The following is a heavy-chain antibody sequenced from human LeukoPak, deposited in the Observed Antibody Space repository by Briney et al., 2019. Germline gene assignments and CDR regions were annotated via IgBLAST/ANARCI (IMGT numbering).Heavy chain of an antibody. CDR1: GFTFSDYY. CDR3: ARGSESSGYYTPIPVPFDY. Sequence: GGSLRLSCAASGFTFSDYYMSWIRQAPGKGLEWVLYISSSGSTIYYADSVKGRFTISRDNAKNSLYLQMNSLRAEDTAVYYCARGSESSGYYTPIPVPFDYWGQGTLVTVSS. V-gene: IGHV3-11*01. D-gene: IGHD3-22*01. J-gene: IGHJ4*02. CDR2: ISSSGSTI.